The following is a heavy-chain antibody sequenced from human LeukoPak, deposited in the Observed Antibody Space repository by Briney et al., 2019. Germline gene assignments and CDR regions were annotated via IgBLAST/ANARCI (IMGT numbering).Heavy chain of an antibody. CDR1: GYTFTGYY. Sequence: GASVKVSCKASGYTFTGYYMHWVRQAPGQGLEWMGWINPNSGGTNYAQKFQGRVTMTRDTSISTAYMELSRLRSEDTAVYYCAREGDVGDPHFDYWGQGTLVTVSS. D-gene: IGHD2-21*01. CDR2: INPNSGGT. CDR3: AREGDVGDPHFDY. V-gene: IGHV1-2*02. J-gene: IGHJ4*02.